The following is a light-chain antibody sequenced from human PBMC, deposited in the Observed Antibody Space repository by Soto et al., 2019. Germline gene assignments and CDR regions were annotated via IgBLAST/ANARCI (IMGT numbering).Light chain of an antibody. CDR1: QSISSY. CDR2: AAS. V-gene: IGKV1-39*01. CDR3: QQSYSTPPT. Sequence: IQMTHSPSSLSSSTGVRVTITCRASQSISSYLNWYQQKPGKAPKLLIYAASSLQSGVPSRFSGSGSGTDFTLTISSLQPEDFATYYCQQSYSTPPTFGQGTRWIS. J-gene: IGKJ1*01.